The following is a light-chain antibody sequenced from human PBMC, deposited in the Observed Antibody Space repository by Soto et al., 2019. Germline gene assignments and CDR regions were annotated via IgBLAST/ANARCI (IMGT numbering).Light chain of an antibody. CDR1: QSVRTNY. CDR2: AAS. CDR3: QQYGSSPMYT. V-gene: IGKV3-20*01. Sequence: EIVLTQSPGTLSLSPGERATLSCRASQSVRTNYLAWYQQKPGQAPRLLIYAASTRATGIPDRFSGSGSGTDFTLTISRLYPEDFAVYYCQQYGSSPMYTFGQGTKLEIK. J-gene: IGKJ2*01.